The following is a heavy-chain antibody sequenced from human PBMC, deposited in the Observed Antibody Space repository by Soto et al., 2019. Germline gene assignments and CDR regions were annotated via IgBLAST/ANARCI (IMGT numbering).Heavy chain of an antibody. CDR1: GYTFTRSG. J-gene: IGHJ6*02. CDR2: ISTYNGDT. V-gene: IGHV1-18*01. Sequence: QVQLVQSGAEVKKPGASVKVSCKASGYTFTRSGISWVRQAPGQGLEWMGWISTYNGDTNYAKTFQGRVTMTTDTSTSTVYMELRSLRSDDTAVYYCAREGVAPYYYYGMDVCGQGTPVTVSS. D-gene: IGHD5-12*01. CDR3: AREGVAPYYYYGMDV.